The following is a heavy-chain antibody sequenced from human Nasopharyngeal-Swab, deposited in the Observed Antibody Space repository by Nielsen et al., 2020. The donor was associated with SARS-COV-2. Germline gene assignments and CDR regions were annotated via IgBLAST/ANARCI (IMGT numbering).Heavy chain of an antibody. CDR3: ARVKSPGYSSSWYRDYYGMDV. CDR2: IIPILGIA. CDR1: GGTFSSYA. V-gene: IGHV1-69*04. J-gene: IGHJ6*02. Sequence: SVKVSCKASGGTFSSYAISWVRQAPGQGLEWMGRIIPILGIANYAQKFQGRVTITADKSTSTAYLELSSLRSEDTAVYYCARVKSPGYSSSWYRDYYGMDVWGQGTTVTVSS. D-gene: IGHD6-13*01.